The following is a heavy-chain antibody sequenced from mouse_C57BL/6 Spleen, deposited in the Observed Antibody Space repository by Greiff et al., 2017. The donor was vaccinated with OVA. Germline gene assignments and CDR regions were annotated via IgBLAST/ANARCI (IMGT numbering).Heavy chain of an antibody. CDR3: TRPAYYSNYDYFDY. CDR2: IRNKANNHAT. Sequence: EVHLVESGGGLVQPGGSMKLSCAASGFTFSDAWMDWVRQSPEKGLEWVAEIRNKANNHATYYAESVKGRFTISRDDSKSSVYLQMNSLRAEDTGIYYCTRPAYYSNYDYFDYWGQGTTLTVSS. J-gene: IGHJ2*01. D-gene: IGHD2-5*01. CDR1: GFTFSDAW. V-gene: IGHV6-6*01.